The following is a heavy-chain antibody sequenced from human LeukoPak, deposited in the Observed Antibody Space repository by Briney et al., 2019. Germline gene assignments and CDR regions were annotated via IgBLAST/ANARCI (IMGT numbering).Heavy chain of an antibody. CDR3: ARGYCSSTSCYAVSLYYYYYGMDV. CDR1: GYTFTSYD. V-gene: IGHV1-8*01. CDR2: MNPNSGNT. Sequence: ASVKVSCKASGYTFTSYDINWVRQATGQGLEWMGWMNPNSGNTGYAQKFQGRVTMTRNTSISTAYMELSSLRSEDAAVYYCARGYCSSTSCYAVSLYYYYYGMDVWGQGTTVTVSS. D-gene: IGHD2-2*01. J-gene: IGHJ6*02.